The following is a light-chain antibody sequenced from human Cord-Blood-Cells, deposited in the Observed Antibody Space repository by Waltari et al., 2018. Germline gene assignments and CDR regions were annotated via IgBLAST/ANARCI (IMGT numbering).Light chain of an antibody. CDR1: SSDVGSYNL. V-gene: IGLV2-23*01. CDR3: CSYAGSSTWV. Sequence: QSALNQPASVSGSPGQSITISCTGTSSDVGSYNLVSWCQQHPGNAPKLLIYEDSKRPSGVSNRFSGSKSGNTASLTISGLQAEDEADYYCCSYAGSSTWVFGGGTKLTVL. J-gene: IGLJ3*02. CDR2: EDS.